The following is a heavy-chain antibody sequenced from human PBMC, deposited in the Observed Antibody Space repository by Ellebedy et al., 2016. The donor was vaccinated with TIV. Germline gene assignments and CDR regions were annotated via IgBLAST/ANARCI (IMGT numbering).Heavy chain of an antibody. CDR1: GFAVSSNY. J-gene: IGHJ4*02. CDR2: IYSDGNT. Sequence: GESLKISCAASGFAVSSNYMTWVRQAPGRGLEWVSLIYSDGNTNYADSVRGRFTISRDSSKNTLDLQMNSLTAEDTAVYYCARDPYNWNGPFDYWGQGTLVTVSS. CDR3: ARDPYNWNGPFDY. V-gene: IGHV3-66*01. D-gene: IGHD1-20*01.